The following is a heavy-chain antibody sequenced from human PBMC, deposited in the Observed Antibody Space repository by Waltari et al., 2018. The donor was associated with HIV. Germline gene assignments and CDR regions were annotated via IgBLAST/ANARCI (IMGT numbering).Heavy chain of an antibody. J-gene: IGHJ5*02. V-gene: IGHV4-38-2*01. CDR2: LYHRGDT. CDR3: ARAVLRYFDNWFDP. Sequence: QVQLQESGPGLVKPSETLSLTCAVSGYSISSGYYWGWIRQPPGKGLEWIGSLYHRGDTYYNPSLKSRISISLDTSKNPFPLKLSSVTAADTAVYFCARAVLRYFDNWFDPWGQGTLVTVS. CDR1: GYSISSGYY. D-gene: IGHD3-9*01.